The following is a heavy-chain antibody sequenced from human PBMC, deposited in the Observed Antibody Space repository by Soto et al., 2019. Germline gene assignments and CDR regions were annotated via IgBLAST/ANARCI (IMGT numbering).Heavy chain of an antibody. D-gene: IGHD3-10*01. J-gene: IGHJ6*02. V-gene: IGHV3-23*01. CDR3: ARGDRGGSGSPASYYYSGLDV. CDR1: GFIFRSYA. CDR2: VSAGGDMT. Sequence: GSRRLSCAASGFIFRSYAMSWVRQAPGKGLEWCSSVSAGGDMTYYSDSVKGRFTISRANSNNALFLQMNSLRIEDTGLYYCARGDRGGSGSPASYYYSGLDVWGQGTTVTVSS.